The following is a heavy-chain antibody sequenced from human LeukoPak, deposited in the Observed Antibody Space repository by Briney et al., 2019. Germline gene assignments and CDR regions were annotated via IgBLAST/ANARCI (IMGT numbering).Heavy chain of an antibody. CDR3: ARGYSHSSDYYYGMDV. CDR1: GYTFTSYA. D-gene: IGHD5-18*01. V-gene: IGHV1-18*01. CDR2: ISGYNGNT. J-gene: IGHJ6*02. Sequence: ASVKVSCKASGYTFTSYAISWVRQAPGQGLEWMGWISGYNGNTKYAQKAQGRVTMTTDTSTSTAYMELRSLRSDDTAVYYCARGYSHSSDYYYGMDVWGQGTTVTVSS.